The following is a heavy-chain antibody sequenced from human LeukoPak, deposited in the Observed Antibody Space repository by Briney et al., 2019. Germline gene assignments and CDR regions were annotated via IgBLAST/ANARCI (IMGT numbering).Heavy chain of an antibody. CDR3: AKFVGRPNYYGMDG. V-gene: IGHV3-23*01. CDR1: GFTFSSYA. J-gene: IGHJ6*02. D-gene: IGHD2-15*01. CDR2: ISGSGGST. Sequence: RGSLRLSCAASGFTFSSYAMRWVRQAPGKGLGWVSAISGSGGSTYYADSVKGRFTISRDNSNNTLYLQMNSLRAEDTAVYYCAKFVGRPNYYGMDGWGQGTTVTVSS.